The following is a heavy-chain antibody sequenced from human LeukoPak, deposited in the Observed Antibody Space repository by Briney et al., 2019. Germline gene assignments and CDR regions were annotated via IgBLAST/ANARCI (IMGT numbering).Heavy chain of an antibody. CDR2: IFPSGGEI. V-gene: IGHV3-23*01. Sequence: GGSLRLSCAASGFTFSTFAMIWVRQPPGKGLEWVSSIFPSGGEIHYADSVRGRFTISRDNSKSTLSLQMNSLRAEDTAVYYCALGGRWLQPYFDYWGQGTLVTVSS. D-gene: IGHD5-24*01. J-gene: IGHJ4*02. CDR3: ALGGRWLQPYFDY. CDR1: GFTFSTFA.